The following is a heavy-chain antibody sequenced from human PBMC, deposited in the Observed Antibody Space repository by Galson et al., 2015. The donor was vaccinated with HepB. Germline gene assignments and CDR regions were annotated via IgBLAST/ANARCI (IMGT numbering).Heavy chain of an antibody. CDR2: IGKKANSYAT. CDR3: TRHDTYYDFWSGQGSHFDY. CDR1: GFTFSGST. D-gene: IGHD3-3*01. V-gene: IGHV3-73*01. Sequence: SLRLYCAACGFTFSGSTMHWVRQASGKGLEWVGRIGKKANSYATAYGESVKGRFTISRDDSKNTAYLQMNSLKTEDTAVYYCTRHDTYYDFWSGQGSHFDYWGQGTLVTVSS. J-gene: IGHJ4*02.